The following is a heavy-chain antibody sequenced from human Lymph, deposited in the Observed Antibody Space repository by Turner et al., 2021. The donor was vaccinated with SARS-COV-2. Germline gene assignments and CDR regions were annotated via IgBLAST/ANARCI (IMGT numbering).Heavy chain of an antibody. V-gene: IGHV3-30*04. CDR1: GFTFSSYA. D-gene: IGHD1-26*01. Sequence: QVQLVESGGGVVQPGRSLILSCAASGFTFSSYAMNWVRQAPGKGLEWVAVIADDGSNNYYTDSVKGRFTISRDNSKNTLYLQMHSLRAEDTAVFYCGRPYSGGYSAYFDYWGQGTLVTVSS. CDR2: IADDGSNN. J-gene: IGHJ4*02. CDR3: GRPYSGGYSAYFDY.